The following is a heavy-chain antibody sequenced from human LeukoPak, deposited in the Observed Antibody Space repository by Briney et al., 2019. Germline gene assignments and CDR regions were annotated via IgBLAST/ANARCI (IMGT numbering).Heavy chain of an antibody. V-gene: IGHV3-30*02. CDR1: GFTFSSSV. Sequence: GGSLRLSCAASGFTFSSSVMHWVRQAPGKGLEWVAFVWYDGSDKYNADSVKGRFTISRDTSKNTLYLQMNSLRSEDTAVYYCASEVEGAFDIWGQGTMVTVSS. J-gene: IGHJ3*02. CDR2: VWYDGSDK. D-gene: IGHD2-15*01. CDR3: ASEVEGAFDI.